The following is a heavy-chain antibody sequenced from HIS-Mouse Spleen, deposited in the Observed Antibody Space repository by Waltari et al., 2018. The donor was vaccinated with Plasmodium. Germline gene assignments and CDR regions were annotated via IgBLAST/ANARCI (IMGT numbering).Heavy chain of an antibody. CDR3: ARSIAATVTFYFDY. D-gene: IGHD6-13*01. J-gene: IGHJ4*02. CDR2: IYYSGST. CDR1: GGSISSAGFY. Sequence: QVQLQVSGPGLVKPSQTLSLTCTVPGGSISSAGFYWRWIRQHPGKGLEWIGYIYYSGSTYYNPSLKSRVTISVDTSKNQFSLKLSSVTAADTAVYYCARSIAATVTFYFDYWGQGTLVTVSS. V-gene: IGHV4-31*03.